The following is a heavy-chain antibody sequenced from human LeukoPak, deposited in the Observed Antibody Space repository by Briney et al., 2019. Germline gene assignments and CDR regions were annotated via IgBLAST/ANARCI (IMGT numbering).Heavy chain of an antibody. J-gene: IGHJ4*02. Sequence: GESLKTSCQTSGFTFTDYWIGWVRQMPGKGLEWMGIIYPGDSDTKYSPSFRGQVTMSADKSTNTAYLQWDSLKASDTAMYFCARGDASMATGFNYWGQGTLVTVSS. D-gene: IGHD6-6*01. CDR3: ARGDASMATGFNY. CDR1: GFTFTDYW. CDR2: IYPGDSDT. V-gene: IGHV5-51*01.